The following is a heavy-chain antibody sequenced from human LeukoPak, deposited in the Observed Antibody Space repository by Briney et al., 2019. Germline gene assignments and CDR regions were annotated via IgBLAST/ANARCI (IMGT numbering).Heavy chain of an antibody. CDR3: GRAFPPLRTSSAGDL. CDR2: ISGLSTHI. V-gene: IGHV3-69-1*02. J-gene: IGHJ4*02. D-gene: IGHD3-16*01. CDR1: GFTFSDYD. Sequence: GGSLRLSCSASGFTFSDYDMNWVRQAPGKGLEWVSSISGLSTHIYYGDSVKGRFSISRDNAKNSVYLQMDSLGVEDTAIYYCGRAFPPLRTSSAGDLWGQGILVTVSS.